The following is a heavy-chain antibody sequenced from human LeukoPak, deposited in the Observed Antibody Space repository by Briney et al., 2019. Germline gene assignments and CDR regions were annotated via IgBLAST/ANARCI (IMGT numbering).Heavy chain of an antibody. CDR3: ARVGSRGNAFDI. Sequence: SETLSLTCTVSGGSISSSSYYWGWIRQPPGKGLEWIGSIYYSGSTSYNPSLKSRVTISADTSKNQFSLKLTSVTAADTAVYYCARVGSRGNAFDIWGQGTMVTVSS. CDR1: GGSISSSSYY. CDR2: IYYSGST. J-gene: IGHJ3*02. D-gene: IGHD1-26*01. V-gene: IGHV4-39*07.